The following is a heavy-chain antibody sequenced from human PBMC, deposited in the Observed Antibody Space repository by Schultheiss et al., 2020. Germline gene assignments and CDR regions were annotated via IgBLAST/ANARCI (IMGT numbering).Heavy chain of an antibody. CDR3: TTYTRGWDFFDS. J-gene: IGHJ4*02. CDR2: IYYTGTT. Sequence: SETLSLTWTVSGGSITGGGYYWSWVRQHPGKGLEWIGYIYYTGTTYYNPSLKSRATIAVDTSKNQFSRKQSSVTAAYTVVYYCTTYTRGWDFFDSWRQGTLVTVSS. CDR1: GGSITGGGYY. V-gene: IGHV4-31*02. D-gene: IGHD6-19*01.